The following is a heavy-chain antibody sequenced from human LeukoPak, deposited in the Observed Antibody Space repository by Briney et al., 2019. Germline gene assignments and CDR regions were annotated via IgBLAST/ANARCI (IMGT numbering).Heavy chain of an antibody. CDR1: GGSISSYY. CDR3: ARHPLNFFSIAAAGTGDYYFDY. V-gene: IGHV4-4*07. D-gene: IGHD6-13*01. CDR2: IYTSGST. Sequence: SETLSLTCTVSGGSISSYYWSWIRQPAGKGLEWIGRIYTSGSTNYNPSLKSRVTMSVDTSKNQFSLKLSSVTAADTAVYYCARHPLNFFSIAAAGTGDYYFDYWGQGTLVTVSS. J-gene: IGHJ4*02.